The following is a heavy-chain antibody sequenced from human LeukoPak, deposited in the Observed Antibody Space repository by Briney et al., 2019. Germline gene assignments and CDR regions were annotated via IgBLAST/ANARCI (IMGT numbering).Heavy chain of an antibody. CDR1: GGSISSYY. D-gene: IGHD3-22*01. V-gene: IGHV4-59*01. J-gene: IGHJ3*02. Sequence: PSETLSLTCTVSGGSISSYYWSWIRQPPGKGLEWIGYIYYSGSTNYNPSLKSRVTISVDTSKNQFSLKLSSVTAADTAVYYCARYDSAPGLDIWGQGTMVTVSS. CDR3: ARYDSAPGLDI. CDR2: IYYSGST.